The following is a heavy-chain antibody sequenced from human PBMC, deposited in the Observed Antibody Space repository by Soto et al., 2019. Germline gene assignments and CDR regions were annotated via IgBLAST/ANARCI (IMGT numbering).Heavy chain of an antibody. D-gene: IGHD2-8*01. CDR1: GDSISNSY. CDR2: ISSTGNT. CDR3: ARQVNENYFDY. V-gene: IGHV4-59*01. Sequence: QVQLQESGPRLMKPSETLFLTCTGSGDSISNSYWSWIRQPPGKGLEWIGFISSTGNTKYNPSLKSRLTMSVDTSQNQFSLKLSSVTAADTAVYYCARQVNENYFDYWGQGTLVTVSS. J-gene: IGHJ4*02.